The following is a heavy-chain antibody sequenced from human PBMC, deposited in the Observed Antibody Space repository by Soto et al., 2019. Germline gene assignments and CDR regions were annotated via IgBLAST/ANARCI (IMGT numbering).Heavy chain of an antibody. V-gene: IGHV3-30-3*01. D-gene: IGHD7-27*01. CDR2: ISYDGSNK. CDR3: ARGKLGYYYYGMDV. Sequence: GGSLRLSCAASGFTFSSYAMHWVRQAPGKGLEWVAVISYDGSNKYYADSVKGRFTIPRDNSKNTLYLQMNSLRAEDTAVYYCARGKLGYYYYGMDVWGQGTTVTVSS. CDR1: GFTFSSYA. J-gene: IGHJ6*02.